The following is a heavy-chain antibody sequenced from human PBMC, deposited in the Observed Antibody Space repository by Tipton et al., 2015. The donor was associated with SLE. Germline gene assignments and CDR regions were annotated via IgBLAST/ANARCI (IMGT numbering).Heavy chain of an antibody. V-gene: IGHV4-59*11. J-gene: IGHJ3*02. CDR1: GGSISSHY. Sequence: TLSLTCTVSGGSISSHYWSWIRQPPGKGLEWIGYIYYSGSINYNPSLKSRVTISVDTSKNQFSLKLSSVTAADTAVYYCARADHALLWFGDSYAFDIWGQGTMVTVSS. D-gene: IGHD3-10*01. CDR3: ARADHALLWFGDSYAFDI. CDR2: IYYSGSI.